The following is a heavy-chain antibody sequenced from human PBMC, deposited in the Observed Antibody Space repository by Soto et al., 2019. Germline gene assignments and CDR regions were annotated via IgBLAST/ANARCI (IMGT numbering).Heavy chain of an antibody. CDR1: EFTFSNYA. J-gene: IGHJ3*02. CDR2: ISSSGGTT. Sequence: EVQLLESGGGLVQPGGSLRLSRVGSEFTFSNYAMNWVRQAPGEGPEWVSLISSSGGTTYYADSVKGRFSISRDNSKNTLYLQMNSLRVEDTAIYYCAKDIQGRGTTTGDDAFDIWGQGTMVTVSS. V-gene: IGHV3-23*01. D-gene: IGHD1-1*01. CDR3: AKDIQGRGTTTGDDAFDI.